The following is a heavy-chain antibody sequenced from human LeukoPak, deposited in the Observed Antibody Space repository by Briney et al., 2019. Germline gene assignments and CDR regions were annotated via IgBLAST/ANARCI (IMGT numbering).Heavy chain of an antibody. CDR2: IKQDGSEK. Sequence: GGSLRLSCAASGFTFSSYWMSWVRQAPGKGLEWVANIKQDGSEKYYVDSVKGRFTISRDNAKNSLYLQMNSLRAEDTAVYYCARDLWDGGNSYDAFDIWGQGTMVTVSS. CDR3: ARDLWDGGNSYDAFDI. J-gene: IGHJ3*02. V-gene: IGHV3-7*01. D-gene: IGHD4-23*01. CDR1: GFTFSSYW.